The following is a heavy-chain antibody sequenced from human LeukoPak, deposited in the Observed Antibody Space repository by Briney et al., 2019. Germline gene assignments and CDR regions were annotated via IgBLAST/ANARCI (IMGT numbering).Heavy chain of an antibody. V-gene: IGHV3-23*01. J-gene: IGHJ4*02. CDR1: GFTFSSYA. D-gene: IGHD3-3*01. CDR2: LSGSGGYT. Sequence: SGRSVRLSCAASGFTFSSYAMNWVRQAPGKGLEWVSALSGSGGYTYYGDSVKGRFTISRDNSKSTLYLQMNSLRAEDTAVYYCAKYRSDFWSGYYAFDHWGQGTLVTVSS. CDR3: AKYRSDFWSGYYAFDH.